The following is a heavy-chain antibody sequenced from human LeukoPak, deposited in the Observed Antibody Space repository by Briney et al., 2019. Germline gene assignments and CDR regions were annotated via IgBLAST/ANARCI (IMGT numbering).Heavy chain of an antibody. D-gene: IGHD6-13*01. V-gene: IGHV4-59*01. Sequence: PSETLSPTCIVSGGSISSYYWSWIRQPPGEKLEWIGYIYYSGSTNYNPSLKSRVTMSVDRSKNQFSLNLSSVTTADTAVYYCARGGSSSSLNHFDYWGQGTLVTVSS. CDR1: GGSISSYY. J-gene: IGHJ4*02. CDR3: ARGGSSSSLNHFDY. CDR2: IYYSGST.